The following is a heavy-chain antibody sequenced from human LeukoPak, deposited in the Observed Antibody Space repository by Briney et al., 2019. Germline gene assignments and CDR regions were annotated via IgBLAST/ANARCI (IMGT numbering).Heavy chain of an antibody. CDR2: IYYSGST. CDR3: ARVGLSSCWSAGGFDP. V-gene: IGHV4-59*01. J-gene: IGHJ5*02. D-gene: IGHD6-19*01. Sequence: PSETLSLTCTVSGGSISSYYWSWIRQPPGKGLEWIGYIYYSGSTNYNPSLKSRVTISVDTSKNQFSLKLSSVTAADTAVYYCARVGLSSCWSAGGFDPWGQGTLVTVSS. CDR1: GGSISSYY.